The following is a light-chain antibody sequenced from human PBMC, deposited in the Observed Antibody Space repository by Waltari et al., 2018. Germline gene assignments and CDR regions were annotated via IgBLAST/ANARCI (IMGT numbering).Light chain of an antibody. Sequence: EIVMTQSPATLSVSPGETATLSCRASHSISSHLAWYQQKPGQAPSLLIYGASTGATGIPARFGGSGSGTEFTLTISSLQSEDFAVYYCQQYDRWPLTFGGGTKVEIK. V-gene: IGKV3-15*01. CDR1: HSISSH. CDR3: QQYDRWPLT. CDR2: GAS. J-gene: IGKJ4*01.